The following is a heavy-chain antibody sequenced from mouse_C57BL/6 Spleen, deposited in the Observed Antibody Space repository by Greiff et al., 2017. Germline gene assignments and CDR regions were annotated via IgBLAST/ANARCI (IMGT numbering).Heavy chain of an antibody. V-gene: IGHV1-26*01. CDR2: INPNNGGT. J-gene: IGHJ1*03. Sequence: EVQLQQSGPELVKPGASVKISCKASGYTFTDYYMNWVKQSHGKSLEWIGDINPNNGGTSYNQKFKGKATLTVDKSSSTAYMELRSLTSEDSAVYYCARGGGGWYCDVGGTGTTVTVSS. CDR1: GYTFTDYY. CDR3: ARGGGGWYCDV.